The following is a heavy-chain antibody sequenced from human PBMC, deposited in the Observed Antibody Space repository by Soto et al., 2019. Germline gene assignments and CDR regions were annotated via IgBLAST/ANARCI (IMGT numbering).Heavy chain of an antibody. D-gene: IGHD3-10*01. J-gene: IGHJ5*02. V-gene: IGHV3-73*02. CDR3: TRHERRDYSGSGSPHWFDP. CDR1: GFTFSASA. CDR2: IRSKVNRFAT. Sequence: EVQLVESGGGLVQPGGSLTLSCATSGFTFSASAIYWVRQASGKGLEWVGRIRSKVNRFATEYAASVKGRFTISRDESKNTAYLQMNSLKTEDTAVYYCTRHERRDYSGSGSPHWFDPWGQGTQVTVSS.